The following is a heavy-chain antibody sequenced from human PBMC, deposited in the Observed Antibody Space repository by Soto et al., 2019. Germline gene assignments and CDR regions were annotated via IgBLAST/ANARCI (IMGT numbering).Heavy chain of an antibody. D-gene: IGHD4-17*01. CDR1: GGSISSSSYY. CDR3: ATLYGDYVSY. V-gene: IGHV4-39*01. Sequence: SETLSLNCTVSGGSISSSSYYWGWIRQPPGKGLEWIGSIYYSGSTFYNPSLKSRVTISVDTSKNHFSLKLSSVTAADTAVYYCATLYGDYVSYWGQGTLVTVSS. CDR2: IYYSGST. J-gene: IGHJ4*02.